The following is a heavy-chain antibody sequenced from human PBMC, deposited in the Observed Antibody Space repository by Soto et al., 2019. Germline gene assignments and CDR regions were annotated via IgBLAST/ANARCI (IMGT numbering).Heavy chain of an antibody. CDR2: IWYDGSND. D-gene: IGHD6-19*01. CDR3: ARVAVAGTWWFDP. V-gene: IGHV3-33*01. Sequence: QVQLVESGGGVVQAGRSLRLSCAASGFTFSNYGMHWARQAPGKGLEWVALIWYDGSNDRYADSVKGRFTISRDNFKNILYLQMHSLRAEDTAVYYCARVAVAGTWWFDPWGQGTLVTVSS. J-gene: IGHJ5*02. CDR1: GFTFSNYG.